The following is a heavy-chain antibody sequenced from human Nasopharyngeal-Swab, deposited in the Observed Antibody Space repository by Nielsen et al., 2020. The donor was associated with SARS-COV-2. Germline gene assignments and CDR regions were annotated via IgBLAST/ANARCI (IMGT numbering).Heavy chain of an antibody. CDR1: GFSLSTSKVG. Sequence: SGPTLVKPSQPLTLTCTFSGFSLSTSKVGVSWVRQLPGKALEWLALLYWDDDNRYNPSLKSRITITKDTSKNHVVLTMTNMDPVDTATYFCVHSTGWRLDYWGQGTLVTVSS. D-gene: IGHD6-19*01. V-gene: IGHV2-5*02. CDR3: VHSTGWRLDY. CDR2: LYWDDDN. J-gene: IGHJ4*02.